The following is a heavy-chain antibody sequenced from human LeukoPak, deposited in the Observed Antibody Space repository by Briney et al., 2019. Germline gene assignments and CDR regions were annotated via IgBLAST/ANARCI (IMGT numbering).Heavy chain of an antibody. CDR1: GGTFSSYA. Sequence: ASVKVSCKASGGTFSSYAISWVRQAPGQGLEWMGRIIPIFGTANYAQKFQGRVTITTDESTSTAYMELSSLRSEGTAVYYCASRYGEAPLIDYWGQGTLVTVSS. J-gene: IGHJ4*02. CDR2: IIPIFGTA. CDR3: ASRYGEAPLIDY. D-gene: IGHD5-18*01. V-gene: IGHV1-69*05.